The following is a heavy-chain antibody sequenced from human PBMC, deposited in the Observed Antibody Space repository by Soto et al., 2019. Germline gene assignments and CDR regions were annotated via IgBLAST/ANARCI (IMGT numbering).Heavy chain of an antibody. V-gene: IGHV5-51*01. CDR1: GYSFTIYC. Sequence: GDSLKISCDGSGYSFTIYCIGSVLQMPGKGLEWMWIIYPGDSDTRYSPSFQGQVTISADKSISTAYLQWSSLKASDTAMYYCARSRGGYSYGRYYGMDVWGQGTTVTVSS. D-gene: IGHD5-18*01. CDR2: IYPGDSDT. CDR3: ARSRGGYSYGRYYGMDV. J-gene: IGHJ6*02.